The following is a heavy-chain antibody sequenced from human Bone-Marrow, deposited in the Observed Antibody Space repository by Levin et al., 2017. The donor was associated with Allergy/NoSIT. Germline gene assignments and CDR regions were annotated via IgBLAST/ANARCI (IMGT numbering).Heavy chain of an antibody. CDR1: GFTFSSYG. D-gene: IGHD3-16*01. CDR2: ISYDGSNK. CDR3: AKDPITFGGAGPISH. J-gene: IGHJ3*01. V-gene: IGHV3-30*18. Sequence: GESLKISCAASGFTFSSYGMHWVRQAPGKGLEWVAVISYDGSNKYYADSVKGRFTISRDNSKNTLYLQMNSLRAEDTAVYYCAKDPITFGGAGPISHWGQGTMVTVSS.